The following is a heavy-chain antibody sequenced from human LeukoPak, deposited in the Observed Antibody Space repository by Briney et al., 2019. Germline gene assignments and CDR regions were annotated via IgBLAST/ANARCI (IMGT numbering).Heavy chain of an antibody. D-gene: IGHD3-16*01. Sequence: PGGTLRLSCAASGFTFDSYGMNWVRQAPGKGLEWVSAISGSGGSTYYADSVKGRFTISRDNSKNTLYLQMNSLRAEDTAVYYCAKDQFSGGYVWLGFDYWGQGTLVTVSS. V-gene: IGHV3-23*01. CDR2: ISGSGGST. J-gene: IGHJ4*02. CDR3: AKDQFSGGYVWLGFDY. CDR1: GFTFDSYG.